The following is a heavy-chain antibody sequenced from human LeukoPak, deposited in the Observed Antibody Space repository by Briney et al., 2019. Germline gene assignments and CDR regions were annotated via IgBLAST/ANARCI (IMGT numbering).Heavy chain of an antibody. D-gene: IGHD3-10*01. CDR2: IYYSGST. CDR3: ARGSRWYYYYYGMDV. Sequence: SETLSLTCTVSGGSISSGDYYWSWIRQPPGKGLEWIGYIYYSGSTYYNPSLKSRVTISVDTSKNQSSLKLSSVTAADTAVYYCARGSRWYYYYYGMDVWGQGTTVTVSS. J-gene: IGHJ6*02. V-gene: IGHV4-30-4*01. CDR1: GGSISSGDYY.